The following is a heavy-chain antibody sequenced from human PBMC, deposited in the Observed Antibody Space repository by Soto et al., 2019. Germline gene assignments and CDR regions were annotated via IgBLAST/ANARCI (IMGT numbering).Heavy chain of an antibody. CDR3: ARSDYDFWSGYLRAGMDV. CDR2: ISSSGSTI. Sequence: GGSLRLSCAASGFTFSSYEMNWVRQAPGKGLEWVSYISSSGSTIYYADSVKGRFTISRDNAKNSLYLQMNSPRAEGTAVYYCARSDYDFWSGYLRAGMDVWGQGTTVTVSS. V-gene: IGHV3-48*03. J-gene: IGHJ6*02. CDR1: GFTFSSYE. D-gene: IGHD3-3*01.